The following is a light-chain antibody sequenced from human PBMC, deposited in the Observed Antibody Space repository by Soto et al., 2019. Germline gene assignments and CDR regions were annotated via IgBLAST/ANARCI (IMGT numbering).Light chain of an antibody. V-gene: IGKV1-27*01. CDR2: AAS. CDR1: QGISNY. J-gene: IGKJ4*01. CDR3: QKYTNVPA. Sequence: DIQMTQSPSSLSESVGDRVTITCRASQGISNYLAWYRQIPGKVPKLLISAASTLQSGVPSRFSGSGSGTDFTLTISSLQPEDVATYYCQKYTNVPAFGGGTKVEIK.